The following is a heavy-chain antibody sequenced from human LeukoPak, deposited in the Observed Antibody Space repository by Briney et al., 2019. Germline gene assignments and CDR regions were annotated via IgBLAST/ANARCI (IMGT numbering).Heavy chain of an antibody. CDR2: ISSRSSYK. CDR1: GVTFSSYG. J-gene: IGHJ4*02. Sequence: PGGPPRLSCAASGVTFSSYGTHWVPAAPGKGLEWGSSISSRSSYKYYADSVKGRFTISRDNAKNALYLQMNRLRAEDKAVYYCARPMQRGFSGSYFGFDYWGQGTLVTVSS. CDR3: ARPMQRGFSGSYFGFDY. D-gene: IGHD1-26*01. V-gene: IGHV3-21*01.